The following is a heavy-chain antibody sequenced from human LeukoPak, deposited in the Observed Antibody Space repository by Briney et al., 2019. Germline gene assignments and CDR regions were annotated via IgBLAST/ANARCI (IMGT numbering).Heavy chain of an antibody. CDR3: AREVPAASGFDY. Sequence: GSSVKVSCKASGGTFSSYAISWVRQAPGQGLEWMGGIIPIFGTANYAQKFQGRVTITADESTSTAYMELSSLRSEDTAVYYCAREVPAASGFDYWGQGTLVTVSS. V-gene: IGHV1-69*01. CDR1: GGTFSSYA. J-gene: IGHJ4*02. D-gene: IGHD2-2*01. CDR2: IIPIFGTA.